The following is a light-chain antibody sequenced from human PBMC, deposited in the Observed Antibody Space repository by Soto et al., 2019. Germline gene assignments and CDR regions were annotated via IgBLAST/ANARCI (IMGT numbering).Light chain of an antibody. CDR1: QSVSSH. CDR2: DAS. CDR3: XXGGNWPLT. Sequence: ETVLTQSPATLSLSPGERAPLPCRASQSVSSHLAWYQQQRGQAPRLLIYDASSRATGIPARFSGSGSGTDFTLTISSLEPEDFAVYYXXXGGNWPLTFGQGTRLEIK. V-gene: IGKV3-11*01. J-gene: IGKJ5*01.